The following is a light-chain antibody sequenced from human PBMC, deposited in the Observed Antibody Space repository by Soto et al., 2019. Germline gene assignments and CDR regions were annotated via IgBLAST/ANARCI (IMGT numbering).Light chain of an antibody. Sequence: DIQMTQSPSSLSASVGDRVTITCQARQDISNDLNWYQQKPGKAPKVLIYDASSLEVGVPSRFSGSGSGTDFSLTIRSLQPEDIGTYYCQQYHDLPMYTFGQGTKLEI. CDR3: QQYHDLPMYT. J-gene: IGKJ2*01. CDR1: QDISND. V-gene: IGKV1-33*01. CDR2: DAS.